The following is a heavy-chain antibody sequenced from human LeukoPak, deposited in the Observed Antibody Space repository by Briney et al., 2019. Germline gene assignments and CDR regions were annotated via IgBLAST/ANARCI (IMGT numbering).Heavy chain of an antibody. CDR2: INHSGST. Sequence: SETLSLTCAVYGGSFSAYYWSWIRQPPGKGLEWIGEINHSGSTNYNPSLKSRVTISVDTSKNQFSLKLSSVTAADTAVYYCARQRRIAVAGTRAFDIWGQGTMVTVSS. CDR3: ARQRRIAVAGTRAFDI. V-gene: IGHV4-34*01. J-gene: IGHJ3*02. CDR1: GGSFSAYY. D-gene: IGHD6-19*01.